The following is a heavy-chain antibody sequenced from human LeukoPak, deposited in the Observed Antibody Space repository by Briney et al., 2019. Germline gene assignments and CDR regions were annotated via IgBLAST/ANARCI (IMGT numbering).Heavy chain of an antibody. CDR3: TTLGYHLDS. CDR2: FAGSDTTK. J-gene: IGHJ4*02. V-gene: IGHV3-48*03. CDR1: GFDFGAYE. D-gene: IGHD3-22*01. Sequence: GGSLRLSCAASGFDFGAYEMNWVRQAPGKGLEWVAYFAGSDTTKYYADSLRGRFTISRDHAKNSLYLQMNSLRAEDTALYYFTTLGYHLDSWGQGTLVTVSS.